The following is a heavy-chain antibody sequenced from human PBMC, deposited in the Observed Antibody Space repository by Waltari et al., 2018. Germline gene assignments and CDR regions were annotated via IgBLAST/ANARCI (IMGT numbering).Heavy chain of an antibody. CDR2: ISGSGGST. Sequence: EVQLLESGGGLVQPAGSLRLSCAASGFTFSSYAMSWVRQAPGKGLEWVSAISGSGGSTYYADSVKGRFTISRDNSKNTLYLQMNSLRAEDTAVYYCANTGYRPYYFDYWGQGTLVTVSS. CDR3: ANTGYRPYYFDY. D-gene: IGHD3-9*01. J-gene: IGHJ4*02. V-gene: IGHV3-23*01. CDR1: GFTFSSYA.